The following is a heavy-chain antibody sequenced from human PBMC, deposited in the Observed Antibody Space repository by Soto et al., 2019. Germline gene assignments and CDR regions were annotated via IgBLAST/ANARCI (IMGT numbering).Heavy chain of an antibody. Sequence: PSETLSLTCTVSGGSISSGDYYWSWIRQPPGKGLEWIGYIYYSGSTFYNPSLKNRVTISLDTSKIQFSLKLSSVTAADTAVYYCARDNVRRGGMDVWGQGTTVTVSS. D-gene: IGHD3-10*01. CDR1: GGSISSGDYY. J-gene: IGHJ6*02. CDR2: IYYSGST. CDR3: ARDNVRRGGMDV. V-gene: IGHV4-30-4*01.